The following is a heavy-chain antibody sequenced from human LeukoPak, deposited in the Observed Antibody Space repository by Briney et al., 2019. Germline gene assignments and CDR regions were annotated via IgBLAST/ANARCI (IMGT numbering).Heavy chain of an antibody. CDR2: ISGSGGST. D-gene: IGHD6-19*01. Sequence: GGSLRLSCAASGFTFSSYAMSWVRXAPGKXLEWVSAISGSGGSTYYADSVKGRFTISRDNSKNTLCLQMNSLRAEDTAVYYCAKDRYSSGWYYFDYWGQGTLVTVSS. CDR1: GFTFSSYA. V-gene: IGHV3-23*01. CDR3: AKDRYSSGWYYFDY. J-gene: IGHJ4*02.